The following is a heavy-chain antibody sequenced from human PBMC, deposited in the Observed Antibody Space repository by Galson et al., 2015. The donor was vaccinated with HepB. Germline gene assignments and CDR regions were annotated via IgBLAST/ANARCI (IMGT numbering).Heavy chain of an antibody. J-gene: IGHJ4*02. V-gene: IGHV3-23*01. D-gene: IGHD5-24*01. CDR1: GFTFSSYA. CDR3: AKVWVLDGYNSDY. Sequence: SLRLSCAASGFTFSSYAMSWVRQAPGKGLEWVSAISGSGGSTYYADSVKGRFTISRDNSKNTLYLQVNSLRAEDAAVYYCAKVWVLDGYNSDYWGQGTLVTVSS. CDR2: ISGSGGST.